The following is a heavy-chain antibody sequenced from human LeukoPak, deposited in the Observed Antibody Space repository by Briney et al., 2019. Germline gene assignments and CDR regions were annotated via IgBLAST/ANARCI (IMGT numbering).Heavy chain of an antibody. CDR1: GYTFSSNH. D-gene: IGHD3-22*01. CDR3: ARGSLDYYDSSGYYGQLDY. Sequence: ASVKVSCKASGYTFSSNHIHWVRQAPGQGLEWMGGIIPIFGTANYAQKFQGRVTITADESTSTAYMELSSLRSEDTAVYYCARGSLDYYDSSGYYGQLDYWGQGTLVTVSS. V-gene: IGHV1-69*13. J-gene: IGHJ4*02. CDR2: IIPIFGTA.